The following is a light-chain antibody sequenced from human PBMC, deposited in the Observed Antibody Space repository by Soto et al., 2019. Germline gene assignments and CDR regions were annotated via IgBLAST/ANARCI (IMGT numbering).Light chain of an antibody. Sequence: EIVLTPSPGTLSPSLGERATLSCRASQSVSNNYLAWYQQKPGQAPRPLIYGASNRATGIPDRFSGSGSGTDFTLTISRLEPEDFAVYYCQQYGSSGTFGQGTKVDIK. CDR1: QSVSNNY. CDR2: GAS. CDR3: QQYGSSGT. J-gene: IGKJ1*01. V-gene: IGKV3-20*01.